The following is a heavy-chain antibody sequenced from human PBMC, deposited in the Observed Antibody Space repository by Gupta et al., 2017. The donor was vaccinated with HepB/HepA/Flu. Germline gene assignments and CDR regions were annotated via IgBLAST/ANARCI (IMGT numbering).Heavy chain of an antibody. D-gene: IGHD4-17*01. CDR1: NGSFSGFY. CDR3: ARSTVTTERIRFDP. CDR2: INHKGNT. J-gene: IGHJ5*02. V-gene: IGHV4-34*01. Sequence: QVQLQQWGAGTLKPSETLSLTCAVYNGSFSGFYWSWIRQPPGKGLEWIGEINHKGNTNYSPSLESRVTISVDTSKNQFSLKLTSVTAADTAVYYCARSTVTTERIRFDPWGQGTQVTVSS.